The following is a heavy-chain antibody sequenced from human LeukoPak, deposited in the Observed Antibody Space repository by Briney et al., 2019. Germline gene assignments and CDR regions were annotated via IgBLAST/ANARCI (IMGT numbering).Heavy chain of an antibody. J-gene: IGHJ4*02. D-gene: IGHD3-3*01. CDR3: ARQMYYDFWSGYSTFDY. CDR1: GFTFTTYW. CDR2: INRDGSTP. Sequence: GGSLRLSCAASGFTFTTYWMHWVRQAPGKGLVWVSGINRDGSTPIYADSVKGRFTISRDNAKNSLYLQMNSLRAEDTAVYYCARQMYYDFWSGYSTFDYWSQGTLVTVSP. V-gene: IGHV3-74*01.